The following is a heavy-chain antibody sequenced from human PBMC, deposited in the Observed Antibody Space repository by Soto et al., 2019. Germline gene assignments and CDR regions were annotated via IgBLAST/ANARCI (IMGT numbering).Heavy chain of an antibody. V-gene: IGHV5-51*01. J-gene: IGHJ6*02. D-gene: IGHD6-6*01. CDR3: ARHPPGYRSSRRGYYQYGMDV. Sequence: GESLKISCKGSGYSFTSYWIGWVRQMPGKGLEWMGIIYPGDSDTRYSPSFQGQVTISADKSISTAYLQWSRLKASDTAMYYCARHPPGYRSSRRGYYQYGMDVWGQGTTVTVSS. CDR2: IYPGDSDT. CDR1: GYSFTSYW.